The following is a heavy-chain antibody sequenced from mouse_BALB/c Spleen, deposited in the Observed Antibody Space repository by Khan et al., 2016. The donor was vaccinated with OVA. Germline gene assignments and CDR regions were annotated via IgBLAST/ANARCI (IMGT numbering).Heavy chain of an antibody. Sequence: QVQLQQSGPGLVAPSQSLSITCTISGFSLTSYGIHWVRQPPGKGLEWLVVIWSDGSTTYNSTLKSRLSITKDNSNSQVFLKMNSLQTADAARYYCARQPYYHYYVMDYWGQGTSVTVSS. J-gene: IGHJ4*01. CDR2: IWSDGST. V-gene: IGHV2-6-1*01. D-gene: IGHD2-10*01. CDR3: ARQPYYHYYVMDY. CDR1: GFSLTSYG.